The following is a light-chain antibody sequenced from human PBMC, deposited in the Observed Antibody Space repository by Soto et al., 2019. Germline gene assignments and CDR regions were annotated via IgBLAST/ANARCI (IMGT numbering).Light chain of an antibody. J-gene: IGKJ3*01. CDR3: QQYDNWPPFT. Sequence: EIVMTQSPATLSVSPGERATLSCRASQSVGSHFAWYQQRPGQTPRLLIYGASYRATVIPARFSGSGSGTDFTLSLSSLQSEDFAVYSCQQYDNWPPFTFGPGTKVDIK. CDR1: QSVGSH. V-gene: IGKV3-15*01. CDR2: GAS.